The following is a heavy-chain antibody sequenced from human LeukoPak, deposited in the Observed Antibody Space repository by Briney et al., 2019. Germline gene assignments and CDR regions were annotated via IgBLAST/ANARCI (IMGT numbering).Heavy chain of an antibody. D-gene: IGHD1-7*01. V-gene: IGHV1-69*01. CDR2: IILIFGTA. Sequence: SVKVSCKASGGTFSSYAISWVRQAPGQGLEWMGGIILIFGTANYAQKFQGRVTITADESTSTAYMELSSLRSEDTAVYYCAYPNYWYYYGMDVWGQGTTVTVSS. CDR1: GGTFSSYA. CDR3: AYPNYWYYYGMDV. J-gene: IGHJ6*02.